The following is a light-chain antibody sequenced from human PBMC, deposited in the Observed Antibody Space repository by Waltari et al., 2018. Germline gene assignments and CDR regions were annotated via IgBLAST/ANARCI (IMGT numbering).Light chain of an antibody. J-gene: IGKJ2*01. Sequence: DIQLTQSPSTLSASVGDRVTITCRASQSISSWLAWYQQKPGKAPKLLIYRASSLESGVPSRFRGSGSGTEFTLTISSLQPDDFATYCCRQYNSYSYTFGQGTKLEIK. CDR3: RQYNSYSYT. CDR1: QSISSW. V-gene: IGKV1-5*03. CDR2: RAS.